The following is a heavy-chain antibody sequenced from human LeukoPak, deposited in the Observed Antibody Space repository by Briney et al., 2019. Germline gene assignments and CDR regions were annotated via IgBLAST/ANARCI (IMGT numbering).Heavy chain of an antibody. Sequence: ASVKVSCKASGYTFTRYGINWLRQAPGQGLEWMGWISTYNGNTNYAQKLQGRVTMTTDTSTSTAYMELRSLRSDDTAVYYCARAPITVAGSALWYWGQGALVTVSS. J-gene: IGHJ4*02. CDR1: GYTFTRYG. V-gene: IGHV1-18*01. D-gene: IGHD6-19*01. CDR2: ISTYNGNT. CDR3: ARAPITVAGSALWY.